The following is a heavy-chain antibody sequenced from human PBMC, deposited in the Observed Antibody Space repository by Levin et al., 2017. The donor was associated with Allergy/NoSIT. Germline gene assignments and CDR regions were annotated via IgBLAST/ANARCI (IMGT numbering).Heavy chain of an antibody. CDR3: ARDYNSGGGDVAGWFDP. D-gene: IGHD2-21*01. CDR1: GGTFSSYV. V-gene: IGHV1-69*13. CDR2: IIPIFGTT. Sequence: SVKVSCKASGGTFSSYVISWVRQAPGQGLEWMGGIIPIFGTTNYAQKFQGRVTITADESTSTAYMELSSLRSEDTAVYYCARDYNSGGGDVAGWFDPWGQGTLVTVSS. J-gene: IGHJ5*02.